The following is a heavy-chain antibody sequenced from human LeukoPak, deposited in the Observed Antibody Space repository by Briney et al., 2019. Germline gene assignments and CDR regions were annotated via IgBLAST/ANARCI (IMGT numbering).Heavy chain of an antibody. CDR1: GYTFTCYY. D-gene: IGHD6-19*01. V-gene: IGHV1-2*02. Sequence: ASVKVSCKASGYTFTCYYMHWVRQAPGQGLEWMGWINPNSGGTNYAQKFQGRVTMTRDTSISTAYMELSRLRSDDTAVYYCARSVAVAGEGGYWGQGTLVTVSS. CDR3: ARSVAVAGEGGY. CDR2: INPNSGGT. J-gene: IGHJ4*02.